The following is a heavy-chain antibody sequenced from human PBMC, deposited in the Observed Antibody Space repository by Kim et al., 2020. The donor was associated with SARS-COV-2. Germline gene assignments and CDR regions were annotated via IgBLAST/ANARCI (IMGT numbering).Heavy chain of an antibody. CDR1: GFTFSTYS. V-gene: IGHV3-48*02. J-gene: IGHJ4*02. CDR2: ITSSSTTI. Sequence: GGSLRLSCAASGFTFSTYSMNWVRQAPGKGLEWVSYITSSSTTIYYAASVKGRFTISRDNAKSSLYLQMNSLRDEDTAVYYCARDSGSAWNRFVYWGQGTLVTVSS. D-gene: IGHD6-19*01. CDR3: ARDSGSAWNRFVY.